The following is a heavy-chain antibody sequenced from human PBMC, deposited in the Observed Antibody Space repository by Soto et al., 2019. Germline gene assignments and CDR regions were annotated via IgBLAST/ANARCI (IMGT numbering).Heavy chain of an antibody. J-gene: IGHJ1*01. CDR2: IYYSGST. CDR3: AKGVPGIAVAGTGYFQH. CDR1: GGSISSSSYY. Sequence: SETLSLTCTVSGGSISSSSYYWGWIRPPPGKGLEWIGSIYYSGSTYYNPSLKSRVTISVDNSKNTLYLQMNSLRAEDTAVYYCAKGVPGIAVAGTGYFQHWGQGTLVTVSS. D-gene: IGHD6-19*01. V-gene: IGHV4-39*07.